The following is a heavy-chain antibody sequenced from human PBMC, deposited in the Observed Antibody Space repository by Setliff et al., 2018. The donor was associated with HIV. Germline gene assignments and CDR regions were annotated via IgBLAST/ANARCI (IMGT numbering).Heavy chain of an antibody. CDR2: TSYDGYDK. CDR1: GFLFSSYG. J-gene: IGHJ6*03. Sequence: PGGSLRLSCAASGFLFSSYGMHWVRQAPGKGLEWVAVTSYDGYDKYYADSVKGRFTISRDNAKNALYLQMNSLRAEDTAVYYCARAFNDYGGLFVPYYYYYYMDVWGKGTTVTVSS. CDR3: ARAFNDYGGLFVPYYYYYYMDV. V-gene: IGHV3-30*12. D-gene: IGHD4-17*01.